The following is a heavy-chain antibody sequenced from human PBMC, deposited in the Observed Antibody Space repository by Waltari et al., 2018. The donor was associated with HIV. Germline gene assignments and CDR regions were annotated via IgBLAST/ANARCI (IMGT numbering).Heavy chain of an antibody. CDR3: ARDGSSYYGLDY. J-gene: IGHJ4*02. Sequence: EVQVVESGGGLVQPGGSLRLSCAASGFTFSTYEMNWVRQAPGKGLGWVSYISSSGSTIFYADSVKGLFTISRDNAKNSLYLQMNSLRAEDTAVYFCARDGSSYYGLDYWGRGTLVTVSS. CDR2: ISSSGSTI. CDR1: GFTFSTYE. D-gene: IGHD1-26*01. V-gene: IGHV3-48*03.